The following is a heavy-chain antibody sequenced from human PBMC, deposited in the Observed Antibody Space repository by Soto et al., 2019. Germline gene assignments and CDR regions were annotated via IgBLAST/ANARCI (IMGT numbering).Heavy chain of an antibody. V-gene: IGHV1-18*04. J-gene: IGHJ4*02. CDR1: GYTFTSYG. CDR3: ARARIMITFGGVHPFAY. Sequence: VKVSCKASGYTFTSYGISWVRQAPGQGLEWMGWISAYNGNTNYAQKLQGRVTMTTDKSTSTAYMELRSLRSDATAVYYCARARIMITFGGVHPFAYWGQGTLVTVYS. D-gene: IGHD3-16*01. CDR2: ISAYNGNT.